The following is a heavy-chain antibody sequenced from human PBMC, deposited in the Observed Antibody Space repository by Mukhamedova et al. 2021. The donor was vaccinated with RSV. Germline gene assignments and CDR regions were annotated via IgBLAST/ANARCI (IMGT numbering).Heavy chain of an antibody. CDR3: ASALWFGERTYGMDV. D-gene: IGHD3-10*01. Sequence: VRQAPGKGLEWVSYISSSGWTIYYADSVKGRFTISRDNAKNSLYLQMNSLRAEDTAVYYCASALWFGERTYGMDVWGQGTTVTVS. V-gene: IGHV3-48*03. J-gene: IGHJ6*01. CDR2: ISSSGWTI.